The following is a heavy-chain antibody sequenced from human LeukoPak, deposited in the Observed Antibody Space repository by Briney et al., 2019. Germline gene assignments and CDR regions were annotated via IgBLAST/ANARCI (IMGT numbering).Heavy chain of an antibody. V-gene: IGHV3-66*02. CDR1: GFTVSSNY. J-gene: IGHJ4*02. CDR2: IYSGGST. D-gene: IGHD3-22*01. CDR3: ARGPSPNYYDSSGFDY. Sequence: GGSLRLSCAASGFTVSSNYMSWVRQAPGKGLEWVSVIYSGGSTYYADSVKGRFTISRDNSKNTLYLQMNSLRAEDTAVYYCARGPSPNYYDSSGFDYWGQGTLVTVSS.